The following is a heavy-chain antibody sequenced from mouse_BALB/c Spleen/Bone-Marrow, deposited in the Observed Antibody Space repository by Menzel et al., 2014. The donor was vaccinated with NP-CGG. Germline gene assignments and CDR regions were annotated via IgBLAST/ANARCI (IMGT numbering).Heavy chain of an antibody. V-gene: IGHV1-18*01. CDR1: GYTFTDYN. Sequence: VQLQQPGPELVKPGASVKISCKASGYTFTDYNMDWVKQSHGKSLEWIGNINPNNGDTSYNQRFRGKATLTVDKSSSTAYMEIRSLTSEDTAVYYCARTGYYTLFAYWGQGTLVTVSA. CDR2: INPNNGDT. J-gene: IGHJ3*01. D-gene: IGHD2-3*01. CDR3: ARTGYYTLFAY.